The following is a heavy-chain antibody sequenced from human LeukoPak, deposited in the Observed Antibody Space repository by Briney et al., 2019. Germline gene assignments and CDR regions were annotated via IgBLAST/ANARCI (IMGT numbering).Heavy chain of an antibody. CDR1: GFTFSSYV. CDR3: AKTLGDSSGWSYYFDY. CDR2: ISGSGGST. Sequence: GGSLRLSCAASGFTFSSYVMSWVRQAPGKGLEWVSAISGSGGSTYYADSVKGRFTISRDNSKNTLYLQMNSLRAEDTAVYYCAKTLGDSSGWSYYFDYWGQGTLVTVSS. V-gene: IGHV3-23*01. J-gene: IGHJ4*02. D-gene: IGHD6-19*01.